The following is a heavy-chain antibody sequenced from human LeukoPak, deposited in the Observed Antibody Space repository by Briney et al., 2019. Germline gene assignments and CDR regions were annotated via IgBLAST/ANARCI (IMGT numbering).Heavy chain of an antibody. CDR2: INHSGST. J-gene: IGHJ4*02. D-gene: IGHD2-2*02. V-gene: IGHV4-34*01. CDR3: ASIPHPNDY. CDR1: GGSFSGYY. Sequence: PSETLSLTCAVYGGSFSGYYWSWIRQPPGKGLEWIGEINHSGSTNYNPSLKSRVTISVDTSKSQFSLKLSSVTAADTAVYYCASIPHPNDYWGQGTLVTVSS.